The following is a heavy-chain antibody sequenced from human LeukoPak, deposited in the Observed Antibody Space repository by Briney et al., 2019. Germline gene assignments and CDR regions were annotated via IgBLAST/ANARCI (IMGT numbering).Heavy chain of an antibody. CDR3: AISLHYYDSSGPLHY. D-gene: IGHD3-22*01. V-gene: IGHV1-69*01. J-gene: IGHJ4*02. Sequence: SVKVSCKASGGTFSSYAISWVRQAPGQGLEWMGGIIPIFGTANYAQKFQGRVTITADESTSTAHMELSSLRSVDTAVYYCAISLHYYDSSGPLHYWGQGTLVTVSS. CDR2: IIPIFGTA. CDR1: GGTFSSYA.